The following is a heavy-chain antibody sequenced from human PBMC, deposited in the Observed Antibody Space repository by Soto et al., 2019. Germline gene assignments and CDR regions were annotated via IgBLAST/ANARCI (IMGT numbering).Heavy chain of an antibody. J-gene: IGHJ4*02. CDR3: ARGEYSGYDFDY. D-gene: IGHD5-12*01. CDR2: IYYSGST. CDR1: GGSISSSSYY. Sequence: SETLSLTCTVSGGSISSSSYYWGWIRQPPGKGLEWIGSIYYSGSTYYNPSLKSRVTISVDTSKNQFSLKLSSATAADTAVYYCARGEYSGYDFDYWGQGTLVTVSS. V-gene: IGHV4-39*01.